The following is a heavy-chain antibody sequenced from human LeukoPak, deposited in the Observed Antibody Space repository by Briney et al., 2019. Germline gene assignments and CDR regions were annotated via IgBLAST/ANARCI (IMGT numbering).Heavy chain of an antibody. CDR3: ASHTYYDSSGYYYGY. J-gene: IGHJ4*02. D-gene: IGHD3-22*01. V-gene: IGHV3-30*04. CDR1: GFTFSSYA. CDR2: ISYDGSNK. Sequence: GRSLRLSCAASGFTFSSYAMHWVRQAPGKGLEWVAVISYDGSNKYYADSVKGRFTISRDNSKNTLYLQMNSLRAEDTAVYYCASHTYYDSSGYYYGYWGQGTLVTVSS.